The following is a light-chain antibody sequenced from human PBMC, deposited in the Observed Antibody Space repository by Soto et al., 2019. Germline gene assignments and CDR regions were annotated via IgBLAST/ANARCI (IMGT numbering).Light chain of an antibody. J-gene: IGKJ1*01. CDR1: QSVRNN. V-gene: IGKV3-15*01. CDR3: QQYNNWWT. Sequence: EIVMTHSPATLSVSPGERATLSCRASQSVRNNLAWYQKKPGQAPRLLIYGASTRATGIPARFSGSGSGTEFTLTISSLQSEDFAFYYCQQYNNWWTFGQGTRVDIK. CDR2: GAS.